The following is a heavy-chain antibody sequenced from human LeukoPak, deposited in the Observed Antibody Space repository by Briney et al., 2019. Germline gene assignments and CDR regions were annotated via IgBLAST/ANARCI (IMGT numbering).Heavy chain of an antibody. CDR3: ARTLRIWDGQNAFVV. Sequence: PRGSTIFLCAASGFTFSDYYISWICQAPGKGLEWVSYTNGGGSCTNYADSVKGRFTISRDNAKNSLYLQMNSLRAEDTAVYSCARTLRIWDGQNAFVVCGQARMVTVSS. J-gene: IGHJ3*01. CDR2: TNGGGSCT. D-gene: IGHD1-26*01. V-gene: IGHV3-11*03. CDR1: GFTFSDYY.